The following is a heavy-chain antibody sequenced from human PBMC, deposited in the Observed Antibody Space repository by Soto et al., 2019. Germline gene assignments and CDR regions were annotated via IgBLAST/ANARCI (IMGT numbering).Heavy chain of an antibody. CDR1: GFTFSSYG. D-gene: IGHD2-15*01. CDR3: AKDLPRRITYYGGSAVQLYYYYYGMDV. CDR2: ISYDGSNK. Sequence: GGSLRLSCAASGFTFSSYGMHWVRQAPGKGLEWVAVISYDGSNKYYADSVKGRFTISRDNSKNTLYLQMNSLRAEDTAVYYCAKDLPRRITYYGGSAVQLYYYYYGMDVWGQGTTVTVSS. V-gene: IGHV3-30*18. J-gene: IGHJ6*02.